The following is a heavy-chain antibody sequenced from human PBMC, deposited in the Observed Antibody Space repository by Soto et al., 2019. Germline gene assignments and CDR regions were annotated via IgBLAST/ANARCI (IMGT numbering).Heavy chain of an antibody. V-gene: IGHV3-30-3*01. D-gene: IGHD2-21*02. CDR2: ISYDGSNK. CDR1: GFTFSSYA. Sequence: LRLSCAASGFTFSSYAMHWVRQAPGKGLEWVAVISYDGSNKYYADSVKGRFTISRDNSKNTLYLQMNSLRAEDTAVYYCARDDREVTSRGYFDYWGQGALVTVSS. CDR3: ARDDREVTSRGYFDY. J-gene: IGHJ4*02.